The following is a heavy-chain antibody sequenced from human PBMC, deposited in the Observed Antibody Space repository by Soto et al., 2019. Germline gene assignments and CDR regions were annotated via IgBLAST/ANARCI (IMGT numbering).Heavy chain of an antibody. CDR2: ISYDGSNK. V-gene: IGHV3-30-3*01. D-gene: IGHD3-9*01. J-gene: IGHJ4*02. Sequence: QVQLVESGGGVVQPGRSLRLSCAASGFTFSSYAMHWVRQAPGKGLEWVSVISYDGSNKYYADSVKGRFTISRDNSKNTLYLQMNSMRAEDTAVYYCAIRLDDILTAPFDYWGQGTMVTVSS. CDR3: AIRLDDILTAPFDY. CDR1: GFTFSSYA.